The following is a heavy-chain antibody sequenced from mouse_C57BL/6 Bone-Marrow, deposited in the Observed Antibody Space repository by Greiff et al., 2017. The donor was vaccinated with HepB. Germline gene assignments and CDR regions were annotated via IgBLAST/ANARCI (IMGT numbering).Heavy chain of an antibody. CDR3: ARLRIATVVGFDY. CDR2: IYPGGGYT. CDR1: GYTFTNYW. V-gene: IGHV1-63*01. J-gene: IGHJ2*01. Sequence: VQLQQSGAELVRPGPSVKMSCKASGYTFTNYWIGWAKQRPGHGLEWIGDIYPGGGYTNYNEKFKGKATLTADKSSSTAYMQFSSLTSEDSAIYYCARLRIATVVGFDYWGQGTTLTVSS. D-gene: IGHD1-1*01.